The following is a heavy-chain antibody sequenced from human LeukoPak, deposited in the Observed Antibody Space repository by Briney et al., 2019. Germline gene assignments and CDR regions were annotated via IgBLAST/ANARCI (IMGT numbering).Heavy chain of an antibody. CDR1: GFTFNTYT. Sequence: PGGSLRLSCAASGFTFNTYTMNWVRQAPGKGLEWVSSITASSTAIYSADSVKGRFTISRDNAKNFLYLQMNSLRAEDTAVYYCAKVKGWELLTRVNWFDPWGQGTLVTVSS. V-gene: IGHV3-21*01. J-gene: IGHJ5*02. CDR2: ITASSTAI. D-gene: IGHD1-26*01. CDR3: AKVKGWELLTRVNWFDP.